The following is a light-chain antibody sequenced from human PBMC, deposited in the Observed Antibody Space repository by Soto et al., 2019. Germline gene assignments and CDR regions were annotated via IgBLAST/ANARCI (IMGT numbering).Light chain of an antibody. Sequence: DIQMTQSPSTLSASVGDRVTITCRASQTINSWLAWYQQKPGKAPKLLIFGASSLDSGVPSRFSGSGSGTEFTLTISSLQPDDFATYYCQQYNGYSGRTFGGGTKVEIK. J-gene: IGKJ4*01. CDR2: GAS. CDR1: QTINSW. V-gene: IGKV1-5*03. CDR3: QQYNGYSGRT.